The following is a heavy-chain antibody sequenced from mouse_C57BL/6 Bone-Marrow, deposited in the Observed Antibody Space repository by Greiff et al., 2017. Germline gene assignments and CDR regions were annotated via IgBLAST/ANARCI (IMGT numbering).Heavy chain of an antibody. Sequence: VQLQQSGPGLVQPSQSLSITCTVSGFSLTSYGVHWVRQSPGKGLEWLGVIWSAGSTDYNAAFISRLSISKDYSNSQVFFKMNRLQADDTAIYYSARRGGSRSTGYYAMDYWGQGTSVTVAS. V-gene: IGHV2-2*01. J-gene: IGHJ4*01. CDR2: IWSAGST. CDR1: GFSLTSYG. CDR3: ARRGGSRSTGYYAMDY. D-gene: IGHD1-1*01.